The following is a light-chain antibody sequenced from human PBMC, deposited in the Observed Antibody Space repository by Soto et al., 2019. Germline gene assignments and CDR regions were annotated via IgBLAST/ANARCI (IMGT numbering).Light chain of an antibody. CDR2: AAS. CDR1: LSIRNY. J-gene: IGKJ2*01. V-gene: IGKV1-39*01. CDR3: HQTASPPYT. Sequence: DIQMTQSPSSLSASVGDRVIITCRSSLSIRNYLNWYQQKPGTAPKLQISAASNLQRGVASRFSGSGSGTDFTLTINSLLPEDVATGFWHQTASPPYTVGQGTKLEI.